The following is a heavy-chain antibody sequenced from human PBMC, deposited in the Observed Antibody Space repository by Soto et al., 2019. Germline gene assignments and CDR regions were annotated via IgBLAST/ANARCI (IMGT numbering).Heavy chain of an antibody. J-gene: IGHJ4*02. Sequence: QVQLQESGPGLVKPSETLSLSCTVSGGSISSYYWSWIRQPPGKGLEWIGYIHYSGSTNYNPSLKSRVTMSIDTSKNQFSLRLSSVTAADTAVYYCASYCSSSSCYPHFDYWGQGTPVTVSS. V-gene: IGHV4-59*01. CDR1: GGSISSYY. CDR3: ASYCSSSSCYPHFDY. D-gene: IGHD2-2*01. CDR2: IHYSGST.